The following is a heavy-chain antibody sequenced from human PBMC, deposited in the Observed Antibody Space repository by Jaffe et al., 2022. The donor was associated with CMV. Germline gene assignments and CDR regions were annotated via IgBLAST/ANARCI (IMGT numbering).Heavy chain of an antibody. J-gene: IGHJ5*02. CDR1: GYTFTSYG. CDR3: ARAAGPSYCTNGVCYIFYWFDP. Sequence: QVQLVQSGAEVKKPGASVKVSCKASGYTFTSYGISWVRQAPGQGLEWMGWISAYNGNTNYAQKLQGRVTMTTDTSTSTAYMELRSLRSDDTAVYYCARAAGPSYCTNGVCYIFYWFDPWGQGTLVTVSS. D-gene: IGHD2-8*01. CDR2: ISAYNGNT. V-gene: IGHV1-18*04.